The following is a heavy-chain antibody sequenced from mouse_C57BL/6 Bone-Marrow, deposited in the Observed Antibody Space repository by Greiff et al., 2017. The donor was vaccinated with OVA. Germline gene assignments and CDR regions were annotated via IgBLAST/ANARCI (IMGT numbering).Heavy chain of an antibody. D-gene: IGHD2-4*01. CDR1: GFTFTDYY. CDR2: IRNKANGYTT. J-gene: IGHJ2*01. V-gene: IGHV7-3*01. CDR3: ARGRCYDYGGDY. Sequence: EVKLVESGGGLVQPGGSLSLSCAASGFTFTDYYMSWVRQPPGKALEWLGFIRNKANGYTTEYSASVKGRFTISRDNSQSILYLQMNALRADDIATYYCARGRCYDYGGDYWGQGTTLTVSS.